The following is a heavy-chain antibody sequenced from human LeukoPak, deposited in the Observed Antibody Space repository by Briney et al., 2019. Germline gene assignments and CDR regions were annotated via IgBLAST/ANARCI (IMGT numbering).Heavy chain of an antibody. J-gene: IGHJ4*02. CDR1: GFTFSSYA. Sequence: PGGSLRLSCAASGFTFSSYAMSWVRQAPGKGLEWVSAISGSGGSTYYADSVKGRFTISRDNSKNTLYLQMNSLRAEDTAVYYCAKDRDLTILGVVTYYFDYWGQGTLVTVSS. CDR2: ISGSGGST. CDR3: AKDRDLTILGVVTYYFDY. D-gene: IGHD3-3*01. V-gene: IGHV3-23*01.